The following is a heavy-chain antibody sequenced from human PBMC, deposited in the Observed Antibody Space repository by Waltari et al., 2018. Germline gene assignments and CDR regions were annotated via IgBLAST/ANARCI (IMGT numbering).Heavy chain of an antibody. CDR1: GYTFTDYY. J-gene: IGHJ4*02. Sequence: EVQLVQSGAEVKKHGATVKISCKASGYTFTDYYMHWVQQAPGKGLEWMGRVDPEDGETIYAEKFQGRVTITADTSTDTAYMELSSLRSEDTAVYYCATDLWVQLWLGHNYWGQGTLVTVSS. CDR2: VDPEDGET. D-gene: IGHD5-18*01. CDR3: ATDLWVQLWLGHNY. V-gene: IGHV1-69-2*01.